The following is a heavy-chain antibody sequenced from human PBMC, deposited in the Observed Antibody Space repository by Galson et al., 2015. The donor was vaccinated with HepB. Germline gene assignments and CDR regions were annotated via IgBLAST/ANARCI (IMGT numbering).Heavy chain of an antibody. D-gene: IGHD2-15*01. CDR3: AKDQFRYCSGSACGMDV. J-gene: IGHJ6*02. Sequence: SLRLSCAASGFTFSSYAMSWVRQAPGKGLEWVSAISGSSGSTYYADSVKGRFTISRDNSKNTLYLQMNSLRAEDTAVYYCAKDQFRYCSGSACGMDVWGQGTTVTVSS. V-gene: IGHV3-23*01. CDR1: GFTFSSYA. CDR2: ISGSSGST.